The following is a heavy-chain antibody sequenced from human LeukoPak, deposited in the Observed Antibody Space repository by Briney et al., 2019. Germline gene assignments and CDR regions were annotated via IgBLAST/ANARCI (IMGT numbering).Heavy chain of an antibody. CDR1: GYTFTGYY. CDR3: ARAVVVVAAHFDY. V-gene: IGHV1-2*06. J-gene: IGHJ4*02. CDR2: INPNSGGT. Sequence: ASVKVSCKASGYTFTGYYMHWVRRAPGQGLEWMGRINPNSGGTNYAQKFQGRVTMTRDMSISTAYMELSRLRSDDTAVYYCARAVVVVAAHFDYWGQGTLVTVSS. D-gene: IGHD2-15*01.